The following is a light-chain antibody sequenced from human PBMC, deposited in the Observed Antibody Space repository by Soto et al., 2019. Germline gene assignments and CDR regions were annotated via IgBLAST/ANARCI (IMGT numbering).Light chain of an antibody. CDR2: EVS. J-gene: IGLJ2*01. V-gene: IGLV2-14*01. CDR3: SSITTRAVVMI. Sequence: QSALTQPASVSGSPGQSITISCTGTSRDLGYYNYVAWYQQHHGKAPKLIIYEVSNRPSGVSYRFSGSKSGNTASLTISGLQCDDEADYYCSSITTRAVVMIFGGGTTVTVL. CDR1: SRDLGYYNY.